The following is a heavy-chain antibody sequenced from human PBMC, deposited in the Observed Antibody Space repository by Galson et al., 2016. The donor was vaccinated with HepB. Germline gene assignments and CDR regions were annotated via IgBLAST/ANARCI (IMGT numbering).Heavy chain of an antibody. CDR2: TSGSGAST. V-gene: IGHV3-23*01. CDR1: GFTFRSYA. D-gene: IGHD2-21*01. J-gene: IGHJ5*02. Sequence: SLRLSCAASGFTFRSYAMSWVRQAPGKGLEWVSGTSGSGASTYYADSVKGRFNICRDNSKNTLYLQMNSLRAEDKAVYYCAKDRAFVLGWFDPWGQGTLVTVSS. CDR3: AKDRAFVLGWFDP.